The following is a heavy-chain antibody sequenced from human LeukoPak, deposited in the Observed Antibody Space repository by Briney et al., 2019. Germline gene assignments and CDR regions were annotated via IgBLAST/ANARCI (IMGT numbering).Heavy chain of an antibody. CDR3: ASGGATFHF. V-gene: IGHV3-74*01. CDR1: GFVFSNFV. D-gene: IGHD1-26*01. CDR2: IPTDDNPT. J-gene: IGHJ4*02. Sequence: GGSLRLSCAASGFVFSNFVMHWVRQAPGKGLVWVSRIPTDDNPTNYADFVQGRFTISRDNAKNTVYLQMNNLRAEDTAVYYCASGGATFHFWGQGTLVTVSS.